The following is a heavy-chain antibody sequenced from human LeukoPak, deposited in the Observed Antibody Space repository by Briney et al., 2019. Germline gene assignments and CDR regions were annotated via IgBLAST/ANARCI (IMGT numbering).Heavy chain of an antibody. Sequence: ASVKVSCKASGYTFTSYYMHWVRQAPGQGLEWMGIINPSGGSTSYAQKFQGRVTMTRDTSTSTVYMELSSLRSEDTAVYYCAREATPRGMVRGVYIHWGQGTLVTVSS. CDR3: AREATPRGMVRGVYIH. D-gene: IGHD3-10*01. CDR2: INPSGGST. J-gene: IGHJ4*02. V-gene: IGHV1-46*01. CDR1: GYTFTSYY.